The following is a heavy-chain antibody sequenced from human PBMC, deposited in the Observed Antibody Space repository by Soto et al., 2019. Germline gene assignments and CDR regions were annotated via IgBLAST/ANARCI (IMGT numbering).Heavy chain of an antibody. V-gene: IGHV3-74*01. CDR3: VEEGGAGTGY. CDR1: GFDFNIYW. CDR2: INQDGTSA. J-gene: IGHJ4*02. Sequence: VQLVESGGGLVQPGGSLRLSCATSGFDFNIYWMHWARQVPGKGLVWLSRINQDGTSAGYADSVRGRFTISRDNAKKTGYLQMNRLRVEDTAVYYCVEEGGAGTGYWGQGTLVTVSS. D-gene: IGHD1-1*01.